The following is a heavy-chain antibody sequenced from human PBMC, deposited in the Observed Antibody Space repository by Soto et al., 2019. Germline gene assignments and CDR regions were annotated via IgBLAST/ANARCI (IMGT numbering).Heavy chain of an antibody. CDR1: GYSFTSYW. CDR3: ARTQSSSAPFVDYYGMDV. CDR2: IDPSDSYT. V-gene: IGHV5-10-1*01. J-gene: IGHJ6*02. Sequence: PGESLKISCKGSGYSFTSYWISWVRQMPGKGLEWMGRIDPSDSYTNYSPSFQGHVTISADKSISTAYLQWSSLKASDTAMYYCARTQSSSAPFVDYYGMDVWGQGTTVTVSS. D-gene: IGHD6-6*01.